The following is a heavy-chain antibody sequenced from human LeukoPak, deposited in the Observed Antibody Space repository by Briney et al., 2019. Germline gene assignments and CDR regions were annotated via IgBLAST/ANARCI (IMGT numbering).Heavy chain of an antibody. J-gene: IGHJ4*02. D-gene: IGHD1-7*01. CDR1: GFKFDDYG. V-gene: IGHV3-11*04. CDR3: ARVMGNYASDY. CDR2: ISSSGDTM. Sequence: GGSLRLSCVASGFKFDDYGMSWVRQAPGKGLEWVSYISSSGDTMSYADSVKGRFTISRDNAKNSLYLQMSSLRAEDAAIYYCARVMGNYASDYWGQGALVTVSS.